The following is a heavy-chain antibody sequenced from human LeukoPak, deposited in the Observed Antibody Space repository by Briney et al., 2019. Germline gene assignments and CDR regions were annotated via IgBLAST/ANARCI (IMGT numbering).Heavy chain of an antibody. V-gene: IGHV3-21*01. CDR3: ARNRNDYGDYVYDS. CDR1: GFTFSSYW. CDR2: ISSSSSYI. J-gene: IGHJ4*02. D-gene: IGHD4-17*01. Sequence: GGSLRLSCAASGFTFSSYWMIWVRQAPGKGLEWVSSISSSSSYIYYADSVQGRFTISRDNAENSLFLQMNSLRAEDTAVYYCARNRNDYGDYVYDSWGQGTLVTVSS.